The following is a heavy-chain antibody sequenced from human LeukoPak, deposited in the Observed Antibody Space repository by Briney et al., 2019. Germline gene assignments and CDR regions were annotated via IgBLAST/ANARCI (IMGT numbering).Heavy chain of an antibody. CDR3: ARIPREYSYGTYDY. CDR1: GHTFTGYY. J-gene: IGHJ4*02. CDR2: FNPNSGDT. D-gene: IGHD5-18*01. Sequence: SVKASCKAFGHTFTGYYVLWVRQAPGHGLEWLGWFNPNSGDTNYAQKLQGRVTMTTDTSTSTAYMELRSLRSDDTAVYYCARIPREYSYGTYDYWGQGTLVTVSS. V-gene: IGHV1-2*02.